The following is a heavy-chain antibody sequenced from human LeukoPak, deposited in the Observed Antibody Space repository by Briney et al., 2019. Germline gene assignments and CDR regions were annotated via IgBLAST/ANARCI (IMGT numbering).Heavy chain of an antibody. V-gene: IGHV4-30-4*08. D-gene: IGHD4-11*01. CDR1: GGSISSGDYY. CDR2: IYYSGST. Sequence: SQTLSLTCTVSGGSISSGDYYWSWIRQPPGKGLEWIGYIYYSGSTYYNPSLKSRVTISVDTSKNQFSLKLSSVTAADTAVYYCARDSNYPTGFDYWGQGTLVTVSS. J-gene: IGHJ4*02. CDR3: ARDSNYPTGFDY.